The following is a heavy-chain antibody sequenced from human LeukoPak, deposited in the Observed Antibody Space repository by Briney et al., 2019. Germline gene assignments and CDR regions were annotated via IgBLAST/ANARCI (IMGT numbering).Heavy chain of an antibody. CDR3: ARQGDSSSWSYFDY. J-gene: IGHJ4*02. CDR2: IYYSGST. Sequence: SETLSLTCTVSGGSNSSSSYYWGWIRQPPGKGLEWIGSIYYSGSTYYNPSLKSRVTISVDTSKNQFSLKLSSVTAADTAVYYCARQGDSSSWSYFDYWGQGTLVTVSS. V-gene: IGHV4-39*01. D-gene: IGHD6-13*01. CDR1: GGSNSSSSYY.